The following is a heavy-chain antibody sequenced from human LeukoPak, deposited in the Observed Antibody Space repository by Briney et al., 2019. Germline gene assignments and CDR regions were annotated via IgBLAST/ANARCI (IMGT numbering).Heavy chain of an antibody. V-gene: IGHV1-69*06. CDR1: GGTFSSYA. CDR2: IIPIFGTA. D-gene: IGHD3-22*01. Sequence: GSSVKVSCKASGGTFSSYAISWVRQAPGQGLEWMGGIIPIFGTANYAQKFQGRVTITADKSTSTAYMELSSLRSEDTAVYYCARNYYDSSGYSPGYYYYYMDVWGKGTTVTVSS. CDR3: ARNYYDSSGYSPGYYYYYMDV. J-gene: IGHJ6*03.